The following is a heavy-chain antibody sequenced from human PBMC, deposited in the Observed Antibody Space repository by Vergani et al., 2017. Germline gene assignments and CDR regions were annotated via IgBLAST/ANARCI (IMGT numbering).Heavy chain of an antibody. V-gene: IGHV3-30-3*01. CDR2: ISYDGSNK. CDR1: GFTFSSYA. J-gene: IGHJ4*02. Sequence: QVQLVESGGGVVQPGRSLRLSCAASGFTFSSYAMHWVRQAPGKGLEWVAVISYDGSNKYYADSVKGRFTIPRDNSKNTLYLQMNSLRAEDTAVYYCASSIAAAGTRVALDYWGQGTLVTVSS. D-gene: IGHD6-13*01. CDR3: ASSIAAAGTRVALDY.